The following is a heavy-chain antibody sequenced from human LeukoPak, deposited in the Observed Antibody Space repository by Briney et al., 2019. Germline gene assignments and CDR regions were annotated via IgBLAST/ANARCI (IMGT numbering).Heavy chain of an antibody. CDR3: ARLLTSQFDY. D-gene: IGHD1-26*01. V-gene: IGHV4-59*01. CDR2: IYYSGST. J-gene: IGHJ4*02. Sequence: SETLSLTCTVSGGSISSYYWSWIRQPPGKGLEWIGYIYYSGSTNYNPSLKSRVTISVDTSKNQFSLKLSSVTAADTAVYYCARLLTSQFDYWGQGTLVTASS. CDR1: GGSISSYY.